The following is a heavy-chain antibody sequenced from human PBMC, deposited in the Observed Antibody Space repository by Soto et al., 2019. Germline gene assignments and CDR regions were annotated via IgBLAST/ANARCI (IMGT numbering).Heavy chain of an antibody. D-gene: IGHD2-21*01. CDR2: VSVYNDKT. Sequence: SVKVSCKASGYTFPNHGISWVRQAPGQVLEWVVWVSVYNDKTKSAKKLQGRVTMTTDTSTRTAYMELRSLRSDDTDVYYCARDFYPVAYFFDYWGQGTLGPVS. V-gene: IGHV1-18*04. CDR3: ARDFYPVAYFFDY. J-gene: IGHJ4*02. CDR1: GYTFPNHG.